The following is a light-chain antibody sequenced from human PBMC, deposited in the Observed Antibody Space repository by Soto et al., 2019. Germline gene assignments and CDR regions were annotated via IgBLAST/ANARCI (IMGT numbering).Light chain of an antibody. CDR1: TSDVGRYNL. CDR2: EGS. Sequence: QSALTQPASVSGSPGQSITISCSGTTSDVGRYNLVSWYQHHPGKAPKLLIYEGSKRPSGVSNRFSGSKSGNTASLTISGLQAEDEADDYCCSYAGSSTVVFGGGTKLTVL. CDR3: CSYAGSSTVV. V-gene: IGLV2-23*01. J-gene: IGLJ3*02.